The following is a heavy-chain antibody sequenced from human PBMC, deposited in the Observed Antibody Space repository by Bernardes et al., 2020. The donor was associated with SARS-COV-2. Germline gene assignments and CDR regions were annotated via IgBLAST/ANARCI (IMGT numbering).Heavy chain of an antibody. J-gene: IGHJ6*02. CDR1: GFTFSNYW. CDR2: TKQDGSEI. V-gene: IGHV3-7*01. D-gene: IGHD5-12*01. CDR3: ARVTITKIAPPPYYHYAMDV. Sequence: GGSLRLSCAASGFTFSNYWMNWVRQAPGKGLEWVANTKQDGSEIYYVDSVKGRFTISRDNVNNSLFLQMNGLRAEDTAVYYCARVTITKIAPPPYYHYAMDVWGQGTTVTVSS.